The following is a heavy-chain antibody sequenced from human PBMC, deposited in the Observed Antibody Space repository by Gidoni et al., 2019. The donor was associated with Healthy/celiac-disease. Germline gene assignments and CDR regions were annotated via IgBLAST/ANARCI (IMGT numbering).Heavy chain of an antibody. V-gene: IGHV1-46*03. CDR2: INPSGGST. CDR1: GYTFTSYY. CDR3: ARDPPPDTAMVGGYFDY. D-gene: IGHD5-18*01. J-gene: IGHJ4*02. Sequence: QVQLVQSGAEVKKPGASVKVSCQASGYTFTSYYMHWVRQAPGQGLEWMGIINPSGGSTSYAQKLQGRVTMTRDTSTSTVYRELSSLRSEDTAVYYCARDPPPDTAMVGGYFDYWGQGTLVTVSS.